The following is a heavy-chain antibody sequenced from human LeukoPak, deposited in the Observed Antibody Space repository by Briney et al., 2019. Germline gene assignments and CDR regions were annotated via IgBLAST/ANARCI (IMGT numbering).Heavy chain of an antibody. CDR3: ARDRVKWLVYYYGMDV. CDR2: INHSGST. J-gene: IGHJ6*02. D-gene: IGHD6-19*01. CDR1: GGSFSGYY. V-gene: IGHV4-34*01. Sequence: SETLSLTCAVYGGSFSGYYWSWIRQPPGKGLEWIGEINHSGSTNYNPSLKSRVTISVDTSKDQFSLKLSSVTAADTAVYYCARDRVKWLVYYYGMDVWGQGTTVTVSS.